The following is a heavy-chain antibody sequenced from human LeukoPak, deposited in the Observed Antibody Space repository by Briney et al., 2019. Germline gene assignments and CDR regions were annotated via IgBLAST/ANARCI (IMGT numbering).Heavy chain of an antibody. CDR1: GYSFTSYW. Sequence: GESLKISCKGSGYSFTSYWIGWVRQMPGKGLEWMGIIYPGDSDTRYSPFFQGQVTISADKSISTAYLQWSSLKASDTAMYYCARPLGGTVTTFMFDYWGQGTLVTVSS. CDR3: ARPLGGTVTTFMFDY. D-gene: IGHD4-17*01. V-gene: IGHV5-51*01. CDR2: IYPGDSDT. J-gene: IGHJ4*02.